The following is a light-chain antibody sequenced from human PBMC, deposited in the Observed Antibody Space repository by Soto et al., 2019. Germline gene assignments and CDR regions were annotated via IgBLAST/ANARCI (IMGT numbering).Light chain of an antibody. J-gene: IGLJ1*01. Sequence: SALPQPASVSGSPGQSITISCTGTSSDVGAYNYVSWCQQHPAKIPKLMIYHVSNRPSGVSDRFSGSKSGNTASLTISGLQAEDEADYYCYSYTTSSTYVFGTGTKVTVL. V-gene: IGLV2-14*01. CDR1: SSDVGAYNY. CDR3: YSYTTSSTYV. CDR2: HVS.